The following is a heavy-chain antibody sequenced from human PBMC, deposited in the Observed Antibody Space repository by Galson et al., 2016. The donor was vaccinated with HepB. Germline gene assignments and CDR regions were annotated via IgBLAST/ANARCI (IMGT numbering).Heavy chain of an antibody. CDR2: ISYDGNYK. V-gene: IGHV3-30*18. J-gene: IGHJ6*03. D-gene: IGHD3-10*01. CDR3: AKDGHPSPIGGSGTFFSYYQYYYVDV. CDR1: GFTFSRCG. Sequence: SLRLSCAASGFTFSRCGMHWVRQAPGKGLEWVAVISYDGNYKYYADPVKGRSTLPRDNSKHTLYLQMNSLRAEDTAVYYCAKDGHPSPIGGSGTFFSYYQYYYVDVWGKGTTVTVSS.